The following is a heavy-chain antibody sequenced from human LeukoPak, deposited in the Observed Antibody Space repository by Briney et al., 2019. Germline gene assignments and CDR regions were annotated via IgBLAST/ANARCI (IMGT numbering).Heavy chain of an antibody. Sequence: PSETLSLTCTVSGGSVSSGSYYWSWIRQPPGKGLEWIGYIYYSGSTNYNPSLESRVTISVDTSKNQFSLKLSSVTAADTAVYYCARGFRDGYKFDYWGQGTLVTVSS. J-gene: IGHJ4*02. D-gene: IGHD5-24*01. CDR1: GGSVSSGSYY. CDR2: IYYSGST. CDR3: ARGFRDGYKFDY. V-gene: IGHV4-61*01.